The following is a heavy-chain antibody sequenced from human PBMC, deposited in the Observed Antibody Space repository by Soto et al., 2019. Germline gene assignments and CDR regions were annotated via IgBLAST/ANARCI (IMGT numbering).Heavy chain of an antibody. Sequence: SETLSLTCTVSGGSIISGDYFWILVRQPPGKGLEWIGYIYYSGSTNYNPSLKSRVTISVDTSKNQFSLKLSSVTAADTAVYYCARQLYYYESRGSSRYFDYWGQGTLVTVSS. CDR3: ARQLYYYESRGSSRYFDY. J-gene: IGHJ4*01. CDR2: IYYSGST. CDR1: GGSIISGDYF. D-gene: IGHD3-22*01. V-gene: IGHV4-61*08.